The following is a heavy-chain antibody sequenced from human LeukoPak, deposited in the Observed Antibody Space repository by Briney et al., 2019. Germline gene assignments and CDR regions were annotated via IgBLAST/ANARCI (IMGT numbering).Heavy chain of an antibody. J-gene: IGHJ4*02. Sequence: VKVSCKASGGTFSRYAISWVRQAPGQGLEWVGKIIPIFGTANHGHKFQGRVTITTDESRSTAYMELSSLRSEDTAVYYCAREDDFWSGYYDYWGQGTLVTVSS. D-gene: IGHD3-3*01. CDR3: AREDDFWSGYYDY. CDR1: GGTFSRYA. CDR2: IIPIFGTA. V-gene: IGHV1-69*13.